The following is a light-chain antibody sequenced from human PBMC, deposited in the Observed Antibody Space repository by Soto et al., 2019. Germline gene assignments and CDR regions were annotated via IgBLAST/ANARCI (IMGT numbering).Light chain of an antibody. CDR1: STNVGVNP. Sequence: QLVLTQSPSTSGTPGQRVTISCSGSSTNVGVNPVNWYQQFPGTAPRLLIYTNDQRPSGVPGRFSGSKSGTTASLDISGLQSDDEADYYCAAWDDSLYGLVFGGGTKLTVL. CDR2: TND. CDR3: AAWDDSLYGLV. J-gene: IGLJ2*01. V-gene: IGLV1-44*01.